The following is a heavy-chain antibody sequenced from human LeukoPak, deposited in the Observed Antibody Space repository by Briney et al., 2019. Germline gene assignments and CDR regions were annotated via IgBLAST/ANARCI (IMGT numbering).Heavy chain of an antibody. CDR2: VYYSGST. V-gene: IGHV4-39*01. Sequence: SETLSLTCTVSGGSISSNDYYWGWIRQPPGKGLEWIGSVYYSGSTYYNPSLKSRVTISVDTSKNQFSLRLSSVTAADTAVYYCARTMVTIQPIVYFDYWGQGTLVTVSS. J-gene: IGHJ4*02. CDR3: ARTMVTIQPIVYFDY. CDR1: GGSISSNDYY. D-gene: IGHD2-21*02.